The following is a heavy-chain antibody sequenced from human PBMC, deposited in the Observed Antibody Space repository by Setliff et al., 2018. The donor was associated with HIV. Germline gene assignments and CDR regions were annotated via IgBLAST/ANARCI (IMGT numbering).Heavy chain of an antibody. D-gene: IGHD6-13*01. V-gene: IGHV1-8*02. Sequence: ASVKVSCKASGYTLTNYDINWVRQATGQGLEWMGWMNPSGATGYAQEFQGRVTMTRDTSISTAYMELSSLRSEDTAVYYCARISPPPGTSRYSYYYMDVWGKGTTVTVSS. CDR1: GYTLTNYD. J-gene: IGHJ6*03. CDR2: MNPSGAT. CDR3: ARISPPPGTSRYSYYYMDV.